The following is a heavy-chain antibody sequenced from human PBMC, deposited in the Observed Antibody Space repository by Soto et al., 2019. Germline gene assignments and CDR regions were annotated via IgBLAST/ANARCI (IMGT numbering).Heavy chain of an antibody. J-gene: IGHJ4*02. CDR2: IYYTGTT. CDR3: ARLTTSSGCSGFGS. V-gene: IGHV4-61*01. CDR1: GGSVSSSFFS. D-gene: IGHD2-15*01. Sequence: SGTLSLTCAVCGGSVSSSFFSWSWVRQPPGQRLEWIGYIYYTGTTNYNPSLASRVAMSVDTSKKQFTLNLRSLTAADTARYYCARLTTSSGCSGFGSWGRGMLVTVSS.